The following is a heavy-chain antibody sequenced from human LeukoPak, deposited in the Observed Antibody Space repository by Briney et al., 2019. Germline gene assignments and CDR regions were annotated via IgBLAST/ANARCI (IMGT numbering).Heavy chain of an antibody. V-gene: IGHV4-31*03. Sequence: PQTLSLTCTVSGGSISSGGYYWSWIRQHPGKGLEWIGYIYYSGSTYYNPSLKSRVTISVDTSKNQFSLKLSSVTAADTAVYYCARGLQLLGYCSSTSCYAGNYWGQGTLVTVSS. J-gene: IGHJ4*02. CDR2: IYYSGST. D-gene: IGHD2-2*01. CDR3: ARGLQLLGYCSSTSCYAGNY. CDR1: GGSISSGGYY.